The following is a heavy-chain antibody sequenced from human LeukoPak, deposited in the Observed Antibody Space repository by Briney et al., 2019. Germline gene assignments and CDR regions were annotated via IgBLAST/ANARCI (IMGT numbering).Heavy chain of an antibody. CDR1: GFTFSQYW. D-gene: IGHD3-22*01. CDR3: ARGNYYDSSGYYYH. J-gene: IGHJ4*02. Sequence: GGSLRLSCVASGFTFSQYWMTWVRQAPGKGLEWVSYISSSGSTIYYADSVKGRFTISRDNAKNSLYLQMNSLRAEDTAVYYCARGNYYDSSGYYYHWGQGTLVTVSS. CDR2: ISSSGSTI. V-gene: IGHV3-48*03.